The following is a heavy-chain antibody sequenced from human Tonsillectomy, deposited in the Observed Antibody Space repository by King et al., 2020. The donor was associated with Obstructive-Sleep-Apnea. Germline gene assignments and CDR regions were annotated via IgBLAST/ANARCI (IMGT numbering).Heavy chain of an antibody. D-gene: IGHD3-9*01. V-gene: IGHV4-4*07. CDR1: GGSISSYS. J-gene: IGHJ6*02. CDR2: MFTSGST. Sequence: VQLQESGPGLVKPSETLSLTCTVSGGSISSYSWAWIRQPAGEGLEGIGRMFTSGSTNCNPSLKSRVTMSFDTSKNQFSLKLSSVTAADTAVYYCARDVPYDWLVPYYYYGMDVWGQGTTVTVSS. CDR3: ARDVPYDWLVPYYYYGMDV.